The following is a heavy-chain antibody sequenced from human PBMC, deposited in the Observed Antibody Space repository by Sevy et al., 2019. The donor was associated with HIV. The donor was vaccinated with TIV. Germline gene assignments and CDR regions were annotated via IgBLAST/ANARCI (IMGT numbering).Heavy chain of an antibody. CDR3: ARGIEMATIFDY. J-gene: IGHJ4*02. V-gene: IGHV3-7*01. CDR2: IKQDGSEK. Sequence: GGSLRLSCAASGFTFSSYWMSWVRQAPGKGLEWVANIKQDGSEKYYVNSLKGRFTISRDNAKNSLYLQMNSLRAEDTAVYYCARGIEMATIFDYWGQGTLVTVSS. D-gene: IGHD5-12*01. CDR1: GFTFSSYW.